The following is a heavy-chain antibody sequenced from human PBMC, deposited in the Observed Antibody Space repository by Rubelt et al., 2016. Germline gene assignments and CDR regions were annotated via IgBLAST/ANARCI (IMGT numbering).Heavy chain of an antibody. J-gene: IGHJ3*02. CDR3: ASQEWDQTTRGAFDI. V-gene: IGHV4-39*01. D-gene: IGHD1-26*01. CDR2: IYYTGST. Sequence: GKGLEWIGSIYYTGSTYYNPSLKSRVTISVDTSKNQFSLKLSSVTAADTAVYYCASQEWDQTTRGAFDIWGQGTMVTVSS.